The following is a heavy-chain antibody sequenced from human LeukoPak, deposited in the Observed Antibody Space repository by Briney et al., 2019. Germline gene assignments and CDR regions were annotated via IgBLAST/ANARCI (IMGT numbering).Heavy chain of an antibody. D-gene: IGHD4-17*01. Sequence: EASVKVSCKASGYTFTGYYMHWVRQAPGQGLEWMGWINPNSGDTNYAQKFQGRVTMTRDTSISTAYMELSRLRSDDTAVYYCARVSGDPGGYFDYWGQGTLVTVSS. J-gene: IGHJ4*02. CDR2: INPNSGDT. CDR1: GYTFTGYY. V-gene: IGHV1-2*02. CDR3: ARVSGDPGGYFDY.